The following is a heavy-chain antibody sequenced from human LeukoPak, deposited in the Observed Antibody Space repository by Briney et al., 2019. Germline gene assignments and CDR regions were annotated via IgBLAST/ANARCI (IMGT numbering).Heavy chain of an antibody. Sequence: GGSLRLSCAASGLTFSDYWMSWVRQAPGKGLEWVSVIYSGGSTYYADSVKGRFTISRDKSKNTVYLQMNSLRFEDTAMYYCARNWFDPWGQGTLVTVSS. CDR2: IYSGGST. CDR1: GLTFSDYW. V-gene: IGHV3-53*05. J-gene: IGHJ5*02. CDR3: ARNWFDP.